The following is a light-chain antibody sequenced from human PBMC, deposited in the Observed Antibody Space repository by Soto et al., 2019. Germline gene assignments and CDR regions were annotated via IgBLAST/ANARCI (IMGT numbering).Light chain of an antibody. Sequence: EIMMTQSPGTLSMSPGEGATLSCTASQSVNLNLTWYQQKPGHPPKLLLYGASTRATGSPVSFRGSGSGTDFTLTNSSLQSEDSAVYYCHQYNSWPRGTFGPGTKVEIK. J-gene: IGKJ3*01. CDR3: HQYNSWPRGT. CDR2: GAS. CDR1: QSVNLN. V-gene: IGKV3-15*01.